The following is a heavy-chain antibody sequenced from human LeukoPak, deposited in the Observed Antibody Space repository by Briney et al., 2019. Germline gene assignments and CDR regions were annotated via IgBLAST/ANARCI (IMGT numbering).Heavy chain of an antibody. CDR2: IHYSGST. V-gene: IGHV4-59*01. CDR3: ARDRVRGALGAFDI. Sequence: SETLSLTCTVSGGSISNYYWSWIRQPPGKGLEWIGYIHYSGSTNYNPSLKSRVTISVDTSKNQFSLKLSSVTAADTAVYYCARDRVRGALGAFDIWGQGTMVTVSS. D-gene: IGHD3-10*01. CDR1: GGSISNYY. J-gene: IGHJ3*02.